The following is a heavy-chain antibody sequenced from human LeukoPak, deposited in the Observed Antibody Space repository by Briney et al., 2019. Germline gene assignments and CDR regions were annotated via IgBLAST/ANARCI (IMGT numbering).Heavy chain of an antibody. J-gene: IGHJ4*02. CDR2: IKQDGSEK. V-gene: IGHV3-7*03. D-gene: IGHD2-21*01. CDR1: GFTFSSYW. Sequence: GGSLRLSCAASGFTFSSYWMSWVRQAPGKGLEWVANIKQDGSEKYYVDSVKGRFTISRDNSKNTLYLQMNSLRAEDTAIYYCVKGEGASCYSASAYWGQGTLVTVSS. CDR3: VKGEGASCYSASAY.